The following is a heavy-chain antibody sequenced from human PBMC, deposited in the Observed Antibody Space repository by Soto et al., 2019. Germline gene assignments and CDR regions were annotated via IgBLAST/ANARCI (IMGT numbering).Heavy chain of an antibody. CDR3: ARVLSPRVPYYDILTGSSNDFDY. J-gene: IGHJ4*02. CDR1: GYTFTGYY. V-gene: IGHV1-2*02. Sequence: ASVKVSCKASGYTFTGYYMHWVRQAPGQGREWMGWINPNSGGTNYAQKFQGRVTMTRDTSISTAYMELSRLRSDDTAVYYCARVLSPRVPYYDILTGSSNDFDYWGQGTLVTVSS. CDR2: INPNSGGT. D-gene: IGHD3-9*01.